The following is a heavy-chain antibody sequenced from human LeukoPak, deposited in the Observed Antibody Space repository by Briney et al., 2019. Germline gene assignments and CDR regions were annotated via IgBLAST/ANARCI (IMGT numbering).Heavy chain of an antibody. CDR2: INPRSGDT. J-gene: IGHJ4*02. Sequence: ASVKVSCKASGYTFTGYYIHWVRQAPGQGLEWMGWINPRSGDTNYRQRFQGRVTMTRDTSISTAYMQLGGLRSDDTAIYYCARAPHYSGTYYEDFWGRGTLVTVSS. CDR3: ARAPHYSGTYYEDF. CDR1: GYTFTGYY. V-gene: IGHV1-2*02. D-gene: IGHD1-26*01.